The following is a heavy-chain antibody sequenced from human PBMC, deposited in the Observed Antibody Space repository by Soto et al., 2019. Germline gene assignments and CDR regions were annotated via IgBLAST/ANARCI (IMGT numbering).Heavy chain of an antibody. CDR2: INHSGST. CDR3: SRGEGYIVVVPAAIFLY. J-gene: IGHJ4*01. V-gene: IGHV4-34*01. D-gene: IGHD2-2*01. Sequence: QVQLQQWGAGLLKPSETLSLTCAVYGGSFSGYYWSWIRQPPGKGLECIGEINHSGSTNYNPYLKSRVTISVDTSKTQFSLKLSAVTAADTAVYDCSRGEGYIVVVPAAIFLYWGHGTLVTVSS. CDR1: GGSFSGYY.